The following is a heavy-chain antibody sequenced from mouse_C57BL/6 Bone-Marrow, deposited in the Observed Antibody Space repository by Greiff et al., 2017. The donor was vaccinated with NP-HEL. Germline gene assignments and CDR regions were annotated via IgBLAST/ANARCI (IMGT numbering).Heavy chain of an antibody. CDR2: INPGSGGT. J-gene: IGHJ2*01. D-gene: IGHD1-1*02. V-gene: IGHV1-54*01. CDR1: GYAFTNYL. CDR3: ARWLWSFDY. Sequence: VQLQQSGAELVRPGTSVKVSCKASGYAFTNYLIEWVKQRPGQGLEWIGVINPGSGGTNYNEKFKGKATLTADKSSSTAYMQLSSLTSEDSAVYCCARWLWSFDYWGQGTTLTVSS.